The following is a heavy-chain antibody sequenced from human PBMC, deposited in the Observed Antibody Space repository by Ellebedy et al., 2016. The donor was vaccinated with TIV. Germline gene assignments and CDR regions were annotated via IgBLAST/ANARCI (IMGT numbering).Heavy chain of an antibody. Sequence: FTFSRDNAKNTLYLQMNSLRAEDTAVYYCAKDREPIAAAGSEYWGQGTLVTVSS. D-gene: IGHD6-13*01. CDR3: AKDREPIAAAGSEY. V-gene: IGHV3-33*03. J-gene: IGHJ4*02.